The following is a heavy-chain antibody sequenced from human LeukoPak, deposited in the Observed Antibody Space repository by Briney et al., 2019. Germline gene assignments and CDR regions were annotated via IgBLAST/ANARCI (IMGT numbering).Heavy chain of an antibody. J-gene: IGHJ4*02. CDR1: GGTFSSYA. V-gene: IGHV1-69*01. CDR2: IIPIFGTA. Sequence: ASVKVSCKASGGTFSSYAISWVRQAPEQGLEWMGGIIPIFGTANYAQKFQGRVTITADESTSTAYMELSSLRSEDTAVYYCARATSLPIWYFDYWGQGTLVTVSS. CDR3: ARATSLPIWYFDY.